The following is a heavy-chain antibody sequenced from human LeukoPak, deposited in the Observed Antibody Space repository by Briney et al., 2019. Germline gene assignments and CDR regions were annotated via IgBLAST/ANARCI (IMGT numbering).Heavy chain of an antibody. CDR1: GASISSSRSY. D-gene: IGHD2-2*01. CDR3: ASGTVPATATAQDAFDI. CDR2: MYYSGNT. V-gene: IGHV4-39*01. Sequence: PSETLSLTCTVSGASISSSRSYWGWIRQPPGKGLEWMGSMYYSGNTYYNPSLKSRVTVAVDTSKTQFSLKLSSLTAADTAVYFCASGTVPATATAQDAFDIWGQGTMVTVSS. J-gene: IGHJ3*02.